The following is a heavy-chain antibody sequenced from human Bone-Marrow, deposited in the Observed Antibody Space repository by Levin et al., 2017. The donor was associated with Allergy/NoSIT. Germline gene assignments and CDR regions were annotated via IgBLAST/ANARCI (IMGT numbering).Heavy chain of an antibody. CDR2: VSGGARRT. D-gene: IGHD4-17*01. V-gene: IGHV3-23*01. J-gene: IGHJ4*02. CDR3: VKTSRVMTAVTPSTADIFDY. CDR1: GFTFRDYA. Sequence: PGGSLRLSCVGSGFTFRDYAMTWVRQAPGKGLEWVSAVSGGARRTFYRDSVKGRFTISRDNSNNTLNLQMNSLRPEDTAVYYCVKTSRVMTAVTPSTADIFDYWGPGTLVTVSS.